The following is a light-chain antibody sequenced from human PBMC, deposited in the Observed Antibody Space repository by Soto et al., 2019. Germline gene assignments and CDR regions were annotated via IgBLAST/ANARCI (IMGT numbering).Light chain of an antibody. V-gene: IGLV2-14*01. CDR3: SSYTSSSTVV. CDR1: SSDVGGYNY. J-gene: IGLJ2*01. Sequence: QSALTQPASVSGSPGQSITISCTGTSSDVGGYNYVSWYQQHPGKAPKLMIYEVSNRPSGVSNRFSGSKSGNTASLTISGLQAEDEADDYGSSYTSSSTVVFGGGTKLTVL. CDR2: EVS.